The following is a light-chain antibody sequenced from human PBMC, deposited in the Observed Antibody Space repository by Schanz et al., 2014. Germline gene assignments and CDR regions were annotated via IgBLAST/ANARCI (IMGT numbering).Light chain of an antibody. J-gene: IGKJ1*01. CDR1: QAIGND. CDR2: AAS. Sequence: ATQMTQSPSSLSASVGDRVILTCRASQAIGNDLGWYQQKPGQAPKVLIYAASTLLSGVPSRFSGTGSGTEFTLTISSLQPEDFATYYCLQDYNYPWTFGQGTKVEVK. CDR3: LQDYNYPWT. V-gene: IGKV1-6*01.